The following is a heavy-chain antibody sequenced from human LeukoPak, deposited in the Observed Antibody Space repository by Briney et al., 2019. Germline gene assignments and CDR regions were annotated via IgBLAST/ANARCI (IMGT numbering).Heavy chain of an antibody. CDR2: ISSSGSTI. CDR1: GFTFSSYE. Sequence: PGGSLRLSCAASGFTFSSYEMNWVRQAPGKGLEWVSYISSSGSTIYYADSVKGRFTISRDNAKNSLYLQMNSLRAEDTAVYYCARGSGVLWFGETDAFDIWGQGTMVTVSS. V-gene: IGHV3-48*03. J-gene: IGHJ3*02. CDR3: ARGSGVLWFGETDAFDI. D-gene: IGHD3-10*01.